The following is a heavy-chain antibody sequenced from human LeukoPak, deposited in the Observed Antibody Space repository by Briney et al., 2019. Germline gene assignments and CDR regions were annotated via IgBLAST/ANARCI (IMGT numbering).Heavy chain of an antibody. Sequence: PGGSLRLSCAASGFTFSSYAMNWVRQAPGKGLEWVSDISGSGGSTYYADSVKGRFTISRDNSKNTVYLQMNSLRAEDTAVYYCAKEVRAYYHYMDIWGKGTTVTVSS. CDR3: AKEVRAYYHYMDI. CDR1: GFTFSSYA. D-gene: IGHD3-10*01. V-gene: IGHV3-23*01. J-gene: IGHJ6*03. CDR2: ISGSGGST.